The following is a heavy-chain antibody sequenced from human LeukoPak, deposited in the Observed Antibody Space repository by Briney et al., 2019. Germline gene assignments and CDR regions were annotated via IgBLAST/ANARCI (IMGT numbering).Heavy chain of an antibody. CDR3: ARVDVRYYDFWSGPRDYYYYYMDV. Sequence: SETLSLTCAVYGGSFSGYYWSWIRQPPGKGLEWIGEINHSGSTNYNPSLKSRVTISVDTSKNQFSLKLSSVTAADTAVYYCARVDVRYYDFWSGPRDYYYYYMDVWGKGTTVTVSS. J-gene: IGHJ6*03. V-gene: IGHV4-34*01. D-gene: IGHD3-3*01. CDR2: INHSGST. CDR1: GGSFSGYY.